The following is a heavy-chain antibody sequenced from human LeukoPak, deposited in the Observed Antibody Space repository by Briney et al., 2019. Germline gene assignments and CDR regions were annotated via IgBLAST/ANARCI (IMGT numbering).Heavy chain of an antibody. Sequence: SETLSLTCTVSGDSISSYYWSWIRQPPGKGLEWIGYIYYSGNTNYNPSLKSRVTISVDTSKNQFSLKLSSVTAADTAVYYCARAQSNQMATKIWGQGTLVTVSS. CDR2: IYYSGNT. D-gene: IGHD5-24*01. V-gene: IGHV4-59*01. J-gene: IGHJ4*02. CDR1: GDSISSYY. CDR3: ARAQSNQMATKI.